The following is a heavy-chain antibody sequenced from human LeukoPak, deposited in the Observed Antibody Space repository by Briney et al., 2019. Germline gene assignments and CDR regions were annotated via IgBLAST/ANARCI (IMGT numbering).Heavy chain of an antibody. CDR3: ATDKNDYDFWSGYYYYYMDV. CDR2: IKQDGSEK. Sequence: QPGGSLRLSCAASGFTFSSYWMSWVRQAPGKGLEWVANIKQDGSEKYYVDSVKGRFTISRDNAKNSLYLQMNSLRAEDTAVYYCATDKNDYDFWSGYYYYYMDVWGKGTTVTVSS. CDR1: GFTFSSYW. D-gene: IGHD3-3*01. J-gene: IGHJ6*03. V-gene: IGHV3-7*04.